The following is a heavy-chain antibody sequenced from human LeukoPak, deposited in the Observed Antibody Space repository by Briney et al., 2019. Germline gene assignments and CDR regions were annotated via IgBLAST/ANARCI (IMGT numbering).Heavy chain of an antibody. CDR1: DDSTRSSTFSSRYD. CDR3: ARHLLRDFWTGYLGFDAFDI. Sequence: SETLFLTCTVSDDSTRSSTFSSRYDWGGSRQPPRKGLEWIGRRYYGGRLYNNPSLKHRITISVYRSQNHFSLRLTSVTAADTAVYFCARHLLRDFWTGYLGFDAFDIWGQGRMVTVSS. CDR2: RYYGGRL. J-gene: IGHJ3*02. V-gene: IGHV4-39*01. D-gene: IGHD3/OR15-3a*01.